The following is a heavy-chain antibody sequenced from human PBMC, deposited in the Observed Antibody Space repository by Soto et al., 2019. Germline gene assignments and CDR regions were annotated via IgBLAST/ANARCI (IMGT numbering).Heavy chain of an antibody. CDR2: IYYSGST. D-gene: IGHD3-10*01. CDR3: ARLTPGGGAFDI. V-gene: IGHV4-31*03. CDR1: GGSISSGGSY. Sequence: QVQLQESGPGLVKPSQTLSLTCTVSGGSISSGGSYWSWIRQHPGKGLEWIGYIYYSGSTYYNPSLKSRVTISVDTSKNQFSLKLSSVTAADTAVYYCARLTPGGGAFDIWGQGTMVTVSS. J-gene: IGHJ3*02.